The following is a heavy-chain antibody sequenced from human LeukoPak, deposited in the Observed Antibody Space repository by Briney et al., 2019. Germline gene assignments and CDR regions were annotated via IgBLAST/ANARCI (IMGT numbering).Heavy chain of an antibody. CDR3: AKAPPRRWLLAHSLYFDY. V-gene: IGHV3-23*01. CDR2: ISGSGGST. J-gene: IGHJ4*02. Sequence: GGSLRLSCAASGFTINTYWMSWVRQAPGKGLEWVSAISGSGGSTYYADSVKGRFTISRDNSKNTLYLQMNSLRAEDTAVYYCAKAPPRRWLLAHSLYFDYWGQGTLVTVSS. D-gene: IGHD5-24*01. CDR1: GFTINTYW.